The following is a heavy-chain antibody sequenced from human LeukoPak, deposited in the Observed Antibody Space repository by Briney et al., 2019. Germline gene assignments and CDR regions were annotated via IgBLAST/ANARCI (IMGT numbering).Heavy chain of an antibody. CDR2: IKSKTDGGTT. CDR3: STTYYYDSSEGY. Sequence: WVRQAPGKGLEWVGRIKSKTDGGTTDYAAPVKGRFTISRDDSKNTLYLQMNSLKTEDTAVYYCSTTYYYDSSEGYWGQGTLVTVSS. D-gene: IGHD3-22*01. J-gene: IGHJ4*02. V-gene: IGHV3-15*07.